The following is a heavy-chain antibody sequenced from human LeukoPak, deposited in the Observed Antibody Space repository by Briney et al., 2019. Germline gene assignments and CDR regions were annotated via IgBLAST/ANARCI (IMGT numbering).Heavy chain of an antibody. J-gene: IGHJ4*02. Sequence: GGSLRLSCAASGFTFSSYSMNWVRQAPGKGLEWVSSISSSSSYIYYADSVKGRFTISRDNAKNSLYPQMNSLRAEDTAVYYCARDGYMGSDGAFDYWGQGTLVTVSS. CDR2: ISSSSSYI. V-gene: IGHV3-21*01. CDR1: GFTFSSYS. CDR3: ARDGYMGSDGAFDY. D-gene: IGHD1-26*01.